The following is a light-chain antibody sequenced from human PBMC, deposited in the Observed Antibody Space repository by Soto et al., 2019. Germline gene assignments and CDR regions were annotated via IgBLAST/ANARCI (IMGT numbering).Light chain of an antibody. J-gene: IGKJ1*01. Sequence: EIVLTQYPGILSWSPGERATLSCSASQSVSKDFLAWYQQQPGQAPRLLIYGASTRATDVPDRFSGSGSGADITLTISRLEPEDFAVYYCQQYGSSPPMTFGQGTKVE. CDR2: GAS. CDR1: QSVSKDF. CDR3: QQYGSSPPMT. V-gene: IGKV3-20*01.